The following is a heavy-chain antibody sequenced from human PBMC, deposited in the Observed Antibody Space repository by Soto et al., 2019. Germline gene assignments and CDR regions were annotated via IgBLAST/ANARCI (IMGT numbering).Heavy chain of an antibody. J-gene: IGHJ4*02. CDR1: GGSISSGDYY. D-gene: IGHD3-10*01. CDR2: IYYSGST. V-gene: IGHV4-30-4*01. Sequence: PSETLSLTCTVSGGSISSGDYYWSWIRQPPGKGLEWIGYIYYSGSTYYNPSLKSRVTISVDTSKNQFSLKLSSVTAADTAVYSCARDVSDYRSEPWGQGSLVIVSS. CDR3: ARDVSDYRSEP.